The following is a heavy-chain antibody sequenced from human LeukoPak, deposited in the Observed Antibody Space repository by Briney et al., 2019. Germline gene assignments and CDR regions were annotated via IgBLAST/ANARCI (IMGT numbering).Heavy chain of an antibody. J-gene: IGHJ4*02. CDR2: ISYDGSNK. CDR3: ARAKAARAPFDY. CDR1: GFTFSSYA. V-gene: IGHV3-30-3*01. D-gene: IGHD6-6*01. Sequence: PGGSLRLSCAASGFTFSSYAMHWVRQAPGKGLEWVAVISYDGSNKYYADSVKGRFTISRDNSKNTLYLQMNSLRAEDTAVYYCARAKAARAPFDYWGQGTLVTVSS.